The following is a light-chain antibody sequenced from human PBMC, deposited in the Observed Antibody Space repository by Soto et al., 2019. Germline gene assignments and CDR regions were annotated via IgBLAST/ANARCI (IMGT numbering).Light chain of an antibody. Sequence: SYELTQPPSVSVAPGKTASISCGGNDIGSKGVHWYQQKPGQAPVLVIYSDTDLPPVITERFSGSNSANLATLTISRVEAGDEGDYYCQVWDSGSTHVVFCGGTKVTVL. J-gene: IGLJ2*01. CDR1: DIGSKG. CDR2: SDT. V-gene: IGLV3-21*04. CDR3: QVWDSGSTHVV.